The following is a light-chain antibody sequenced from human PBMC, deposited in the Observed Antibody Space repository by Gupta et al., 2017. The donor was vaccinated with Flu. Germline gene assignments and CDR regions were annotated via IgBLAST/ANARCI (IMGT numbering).Light chain of an antibody. CDR1: QSVRSRY. J-gene: IGKJ2*01. V-gene: IGKV3-20*01. Sequence: GTLSLSPGERATRSCRARQSVRSRYLAWYQQKPGQAPRLLIYGASSRANGIPDRFSGSGSGTEFTLTISRREPEDFAVYYCQQEGSSPYTFGQGTKLEIK. CDR2: GAS. CDR3: QQEGSSPYT.